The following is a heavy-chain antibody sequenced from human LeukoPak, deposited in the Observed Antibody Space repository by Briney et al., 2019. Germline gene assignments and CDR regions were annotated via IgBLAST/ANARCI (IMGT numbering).Heavy chain of an antibody. V-gene: IGHV3-7*03. D-gene: IGHD3-16*01. CDR1: GFTFSSYW. CDR2: INHNGNVN. CDR3: ARGGGLDV. J-gene: IGHJ6*02. Sequence: GGSLRLSCAASGFTFSSYWMNWARQAPGKGLEWGASINHNGNVNYYVDSVKGRFTISRDNAKNSLYLQMSNLRAEDTAVYFCARGGGLDVWGQGATVTVSS.